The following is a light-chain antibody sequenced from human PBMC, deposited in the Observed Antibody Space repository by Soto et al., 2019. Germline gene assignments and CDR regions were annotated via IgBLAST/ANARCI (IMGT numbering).Light chain of an antibody. CDR2: WAS. V-gene: IGKV4-1*01. J-gene: IGKJ1*01. Sequence: DIVMTQSPDSLAVSLSERATINCTSSQSLLDSSSNKNFLAWFQQKPGHPPKLLIYWASSRESEVPDRFSASGSGSDFALTISGLQAEDVAVYYCQQYYNIPWTFGQGTKVEI. CDR3: QQYYNIPWT. CDR1: QSLLDSSSNKNF.